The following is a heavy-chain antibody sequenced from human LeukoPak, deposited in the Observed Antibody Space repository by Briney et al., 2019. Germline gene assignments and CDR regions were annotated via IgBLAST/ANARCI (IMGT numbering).Heavy chain of an antibody. J-gene: IGHJ4*02. CDR2: ISSSSSCI. CDR1: GFTFSSYS. Sequence: GGSLRLSCAASGFTFSSYSMNWVRQAPGKGLEWVSSISSSSSCIYYADSVKGRFTISRDNAKNSLYLQMNSLRAEDTAVYYCAKAHPTYYYDSSEYYFDYWGQGILVTVSS. D-gene: IGHD3-22*01. CDR3: AKAHPTYYYDSSEYYFDY. V-gene: IGHV3-21*04.